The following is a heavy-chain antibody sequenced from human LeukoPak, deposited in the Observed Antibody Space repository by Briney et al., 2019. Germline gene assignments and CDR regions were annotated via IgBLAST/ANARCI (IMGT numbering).Heavy chain of an antibody. Sequence: SETLSLTCTVSGGSISSYYRSWIRQPAGKGLEWIGRIYTSGSTNYNPSLKSRVTMSVDTSKNQFSLKLSSVTAADTAVYYCARQSMTTVTTRFDPWGQGTLVTVSS. J-gene: IGHJ5*02. CDR3: ARQSMTTVTTRFDP. CDR1: GGSISSYY. V-gene: IGHV4-4*07. CDR2: IYTSGST. D-gene: IGHD4-17*01.